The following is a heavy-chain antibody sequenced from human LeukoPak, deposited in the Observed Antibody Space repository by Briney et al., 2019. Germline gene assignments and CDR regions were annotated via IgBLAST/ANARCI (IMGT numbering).Heavy chain of an antibody. Sequence: GASVKVSCKASGGTFSSYAISWVRQAPGQGREWMGGIIPIFGTANYTQKFQGRVTITTDESTSTAYMELSSLRSEDTAVYYWARDITTVTTFDYWGQGTLVTVSS. CDR2: IIPIFGTA. J-gene: IGHJ4*02. V-gene: IGHV1-69*05. CDR3: ARDITTVTTFDY. D-gene: IGHD4-17*01. CDR1: GGTFSSYA.